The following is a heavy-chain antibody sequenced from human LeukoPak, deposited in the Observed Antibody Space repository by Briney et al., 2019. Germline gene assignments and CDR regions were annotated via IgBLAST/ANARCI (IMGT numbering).Heavy chain of an antibody. CDR3: ARDASYLRGRRAGHYFDY. Sequence: SETLSLTCTVSGGSISSYYWSWIRQPPGKGLEWIGYIYYSGSTTYNPSLKSRVTISVDTSKNQFSLKLRSVTAADTAVYYCARDASYLRGRRAGHYFDYWGQGTLVTVSS. J-gene: IGHJ4*02. CDR2: IYYSGST. CDR1: GGSISSYY. D-gene: IGHD2-15*01. V-gene: IGHV4-59*01.